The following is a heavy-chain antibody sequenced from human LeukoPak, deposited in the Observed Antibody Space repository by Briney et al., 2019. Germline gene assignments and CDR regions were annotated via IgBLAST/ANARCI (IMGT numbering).Heavy chain of an antibody. V-gene: IGHV4-34*01. CDR2: INHSGST. J-gene: IGHJ4*02. CDR3: ARSLGRIDTAMVNFDY. Sequence: PSETLSLTCAVYGGSFSGYYWSWLRQPPGKGLEWIGEINHSGSTNYNPSLKSRVTISVDTSKNQFSLKLSSVTAADTAVYYCARSLGRIDTAMVNFDYWGQGTLVTVSS. D-gene: IGHD5-18*01. CDR1: GGSFSGYY.